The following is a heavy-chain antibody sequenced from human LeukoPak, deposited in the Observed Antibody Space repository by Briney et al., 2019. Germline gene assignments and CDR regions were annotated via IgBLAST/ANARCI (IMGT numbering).Heavy chain of an antibody. CDR1: GGSLSSYY. CDR3: ARETGTGGDWFDP. J-gene: IGHJ5*02. V-gene: IGHV4-4*07. Sequence: SETLSLTCTVSGGSLSSYYWSWIRPPARKGLGWIGRIYTSGSTNYNPSLKSRVTMSVDTSKDQFSLKLSSVTAADTAVYYCARETGTGGDWFDPWGQGTLVTVSS. CDR2: IYTSGST. D-gene: IGHD3-9*01.